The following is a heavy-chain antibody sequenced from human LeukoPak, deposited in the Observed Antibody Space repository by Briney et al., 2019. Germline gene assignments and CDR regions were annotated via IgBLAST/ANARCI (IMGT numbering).Heavy chain of an antibody. CDR1: GGTFSSYD. D-gene: IGHD6-19*01. Sequence: ASVKVSCKASGGTFSSYDISWVRQAPGQGLEWLGGIIPIFGTANYAQKFQGRVTITADESTSTAYMELSSLRSEDTAVYYCARSEQWLVIHLDYWGQGTLVTVSS. V-gene: IGHV1-69*13. CDR3: ARSEQWLVIHLDY. J-gene: IGHJ4*02. CDR2: IIPIFGTA.